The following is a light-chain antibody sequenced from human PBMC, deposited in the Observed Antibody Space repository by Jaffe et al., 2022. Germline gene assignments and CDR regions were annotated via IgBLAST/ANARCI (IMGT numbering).Light chain of an antibody. CDR3: QQYYSYPPG. J-gene: IGKJ3*01. V-gene: IGKV1-8*01. CDR1: QGISSY. Sequence: AIRMTQSPSSLSASTGDRVTITCRASQGISSYLAWYQQKPGKAPKLLIYAASTLQSGVPSRFSGSGSGTDFTLTISCLQSEDFATYYCQQYYSYPPGFGPGTKVDIK. CDR2: AAS.